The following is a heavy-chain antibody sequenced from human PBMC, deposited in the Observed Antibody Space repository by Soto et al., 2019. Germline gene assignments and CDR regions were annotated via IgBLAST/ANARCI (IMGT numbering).Heavy chain of an antibody. CDR3: VTDAGRGNMIPEAFDI. Sequence: ASVKLSCKVSGYTLNELSMHWVRQTPGKGREWMGGFDPEDVETIYAQKFQGRATMTEDTSTHTGYIELSRLRSQDTDVYYCVTDAGRGNMIPEAFDIWGQGTMVTVSS. D-gene: IGHD3-16*01. CDR2: FDPEDVET. J-gene: IGHJ3*02. CDR1: GYTLNELS. V-gene: IGHV1-24*01.